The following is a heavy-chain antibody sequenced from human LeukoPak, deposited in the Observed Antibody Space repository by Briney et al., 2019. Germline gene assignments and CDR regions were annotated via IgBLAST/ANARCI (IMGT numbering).Heavy chain of an antibody. J-gene: IGHJ6*03. CDR2: MNPNSGNT. V-gene: IGHV1-8*01. Sequence: ASVKVSCKASGYTFTSYDINWVRQATGQGLEWMGWMNPNSGNTGYAQKFQGRVTMTKNTSISTAYMVLSSLRSEDTAVYYCARGQLLSRYYYYYMDVWGKGTTVTVSS. CDR1: GYTFTSYD. CDR3: ARGQLLSRYYYYYMDV. D-gene: IGHD2-2*01.